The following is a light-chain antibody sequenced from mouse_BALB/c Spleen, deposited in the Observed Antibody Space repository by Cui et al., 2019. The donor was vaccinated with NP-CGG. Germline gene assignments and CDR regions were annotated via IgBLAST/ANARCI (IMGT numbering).Light chain of an antibody. Sequence: QAVVTKEYAPTTSPGETVTLTCRSSTGAVTTTNYANWVQEKPDHLFTVLIGGTNNRAPGFPARFSGSLIGDKAALTIAGPQTEDEAIYFCALWYSNHWVFGGGTKLTVL. CDR1: TGAVTTTNY. J-gene: IGLJ1*01. CDR3: ALWYSNHWV. CDR2: GTN. V-gene: IGLV1*01.